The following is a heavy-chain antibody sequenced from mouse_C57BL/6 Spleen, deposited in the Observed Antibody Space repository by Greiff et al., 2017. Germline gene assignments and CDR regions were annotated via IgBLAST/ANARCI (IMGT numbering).Heavy chain of an antibody. J-gene: IGHJ1*03. CDR2: IWGDGST. CDR1: GFSLTSYG. CDR3: AERGDGSSYDWYFDV. V-gene: IGHV2-3*01. D-gene: IGHD1-1*01. Sequence: QVQLKESGPGLVAPSQSLSITCTVSGFSLTSYGVSWVRQPPGKGLEWLGVIWGDGSTNYHSALISSLSISKDNSKSQVFLKLNSLQTDDAATYYCAERGDGSSYDWYFDVWGTGTTVTVSS.